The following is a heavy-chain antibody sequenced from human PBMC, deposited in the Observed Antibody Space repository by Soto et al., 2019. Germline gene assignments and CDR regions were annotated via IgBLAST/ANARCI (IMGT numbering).Heavy chain of an antibody. CDR2: IYHSGST. CDR3: ARLLQQGYYYDSSGYANWFAP. D-gene: IGHD3-22*01. CDR1: GGSISSSNC. J-gene: IGHJ5*02. V-gene: IGHV4-4*02. Sequence: SETLSLTCAVSGGSISSSNCWSWVRQPPGKGLEWIGEIYHSGSTNYNPSLKSRVTISVDKSKNQFSLKLSSVTAADTDVYYWARLLQQGYYYDSSGYANWFAPWGQGTLVTVSS.